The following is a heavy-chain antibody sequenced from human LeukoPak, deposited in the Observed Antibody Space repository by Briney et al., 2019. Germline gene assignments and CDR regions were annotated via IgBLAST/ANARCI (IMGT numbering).Heavy chain of an antibody. J-gene: IGHJ5*02. V-gene: IGHV4-59*01. CDR2: THYSGST. CDR3: VRGGGWDAWFDP. CDR1: GGSISSYY. Sequence: SETLSLTCTVSGGSISSYYWSWIRQPPGKGLEWIGYTHYSGSTNYNPSPKSRVTISVDTSKNQFSLKLRSVTAADTAVYYCVRGGGWDAWFDPWGQGTLVTVSS. D-gene: IGHD6-19*01.